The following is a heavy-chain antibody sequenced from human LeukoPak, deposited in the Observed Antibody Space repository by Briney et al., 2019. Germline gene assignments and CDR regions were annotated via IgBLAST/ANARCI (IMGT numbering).Heavy chain of an antibody. Sequence: ASVKVSCKASGYTFTSYGISWVRQATGQGLEWMGWISAYNGNTKYAQTLQGRVTMTTDTSTSTAYMELRSLRSDDTSVYYCARVEWHTAMVTGEPDYWGQGTLVTVSS. V-gene: IGHV1-18*01. CDR2: ISAYNGNT. CDR1: GYTFTSYG. CDR3: ARVEWHTAMVTGEPDY. D-gene: IGHD5-18*01. J-gene: IGHJ4*02.